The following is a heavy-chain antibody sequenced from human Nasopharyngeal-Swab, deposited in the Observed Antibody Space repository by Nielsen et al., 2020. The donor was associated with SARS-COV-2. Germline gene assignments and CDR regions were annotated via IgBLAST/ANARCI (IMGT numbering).Heavy chain of an antibody. Sequence: SETLSLTCTVSGDSISSSCYYWVWIRQSQGKGSEWIGNIHHSGSTYYNPSLKSRLTISVDTSKNQFSLKLSSVTAADTAFYYCASNYYDSSGYRYWFDPWGQGTLVTVSS. CDR3: ASNYYDSSGYRYWFDP. CDR2: IHHSGST. V-gene: IGHV4-39*01. J-gene: IGHJ5*02. D-gene: IGHD3-22*01. CDR1: GDSISSSCYY.